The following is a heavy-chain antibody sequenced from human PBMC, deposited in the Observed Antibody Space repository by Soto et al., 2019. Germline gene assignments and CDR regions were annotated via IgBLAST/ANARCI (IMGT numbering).Heavy chain of an antibody. Sequence: QVQLVESGGGVVQPGRSLRLYCAASGFTFSSYGMHWVRQAPGKGLEWVAVIWYDGSNKYYADSVKGRFTISRDNSKNTLYLQMNSLRAEDTAVYYCARGGVDFDWLLSSYYYGMDVWGQGTTVTVSS. V-gene: IGHV3-33*01. CDR1: GFTFSSYG. CDR3: ARGGVDFDWLLSSYYYGMDV. J-gene: IGHJ6*02. D-gene: IGHD3-9*01. CDR2: IWYDGSNK.